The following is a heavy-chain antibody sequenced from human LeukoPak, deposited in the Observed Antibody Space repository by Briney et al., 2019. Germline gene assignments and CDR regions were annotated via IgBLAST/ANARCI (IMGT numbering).Heavy chain of an antibody. CDR2: IASDGSST. CDR3: ARGRPHGNDY. D-gene: IGHD4-23*01. V-gene: IGHV3-74*01. J-gene: IGHJ4*02. CDR1: GFTFSSYW. Sequence: GGSLRLSCAASGFTFSSYWMNWVRHAPGKGLVWVSRIASDGSSTTYADSVKGRFSISRDNAKNTLYLQMNSLRVEDTAVYYCARGRPHGNDYWGRGTLVTVSS.